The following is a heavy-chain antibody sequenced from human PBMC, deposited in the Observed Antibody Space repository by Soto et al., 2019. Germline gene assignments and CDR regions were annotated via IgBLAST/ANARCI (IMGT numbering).Heavy chain of an antibody. CDR1: GFTFSSYG. Sequence: QVQLVESGGGVVQPGRSLRLSCAASGFTFSSYGMHWVRQAPGKGLEWVAVISYDGSNKYYADSVKGRFTISRDNSKNTLYLQMNSLRAEDTAVYYCAKDPWIQLRFSQYYFDYWGQGTLVTVFS. V-gene: IGHV3-30*18. J-gene: IGHJ4*02. CDR2: ISYDGSNK. CDR3: AKDPWIQLRFSQYYFDY. D-gene: IGHD5-18*01.